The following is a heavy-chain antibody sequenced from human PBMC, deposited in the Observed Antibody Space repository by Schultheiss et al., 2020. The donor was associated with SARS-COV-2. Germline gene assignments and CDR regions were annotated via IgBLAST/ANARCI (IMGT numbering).Heavy chain of an antibody. V-gene: IGHV1-8*02. CDR3: AKDQTFGVVSYGMDV. J-gene: IGHJ6*02. CDR2: MNPNSGNT. CDR1: GYTFTGYY. Sequence: ASVKVSCKASGYTFTGYYMHWVRKATGQGLEWMGWMNPNSGNTGYAQKFQGRVSMTRDTSTSTVYMELSSLRSEDTALYYCAKDQTFGVVSYGMDVWGQGTTVTVSS. D-gene: IGHD3-3*01.